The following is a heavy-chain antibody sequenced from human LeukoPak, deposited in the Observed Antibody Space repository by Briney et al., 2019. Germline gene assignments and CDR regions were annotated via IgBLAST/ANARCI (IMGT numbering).Heavy chain of an antibody. CDR1: GGSISSSSYY. J-gene: IGHJ3*02. V-gene: IGHV4-39*06. D-gene: IGHD6-13*01. CDR2: IYYSGST. CDR3: AREIAAASERPFDI. Sequence: SETLFLTCTVSGGSISSSSYYWGWIRQPPGKGLEWIGSIYYSGSTYYNPSLKSRVTISVDTSKNQFPLKLSSVTAADTAVYYCAREIAAASERPFDIWGQGTMVTVSS.